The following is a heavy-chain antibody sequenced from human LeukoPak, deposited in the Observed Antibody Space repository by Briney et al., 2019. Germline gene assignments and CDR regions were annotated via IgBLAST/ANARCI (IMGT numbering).Heavy chain of an antibody. CDR2: SDSRTGKI. D-gene: IGHD1-14*01. CDR3: ASSIRTDN. J-gene: IGHJ4*02. V-gene: IGHV3-21*01. CDR1: GFAFSRST. Sequence: PGGSLRLSCVASGFAFSRSTIYWVRQAPGKGPECISVSDSRTGKISYAGSVKGRFTISRDNAENSVYLQMNSLRVDDTAVYYCASSIRTDNWGQGTLVTVSS.